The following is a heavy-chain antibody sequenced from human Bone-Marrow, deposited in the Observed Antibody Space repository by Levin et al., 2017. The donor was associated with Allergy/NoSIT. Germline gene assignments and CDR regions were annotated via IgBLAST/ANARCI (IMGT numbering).Heavy chain of an antibody. J-gene: IGHJ4*02. CDR3: ARARGAVAGDYFDY. CDR2: ISSSGNTM. Sequence: GGSLRLSCATSGFTFSDYYMSWIRQVPGEGLEWLSYISSSGNTMYYADSVKGRFTISRDNAKNSLYLQMNSLRAEDTAVDYCARARGAVAGDYFDYWGQGTLVTVSS. D-gene: IGHD6-19*01. CDR1: GFTFSDYY. V-gene: IGHV3-11*01.